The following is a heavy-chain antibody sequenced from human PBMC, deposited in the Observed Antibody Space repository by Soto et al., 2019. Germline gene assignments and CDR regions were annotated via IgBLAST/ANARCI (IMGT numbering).Heavy chain of an antibody. CDR2: INPNSGGT. CDR1: GYTFTGYY. CDR3: ARSRGGIRKLVPGWFDP. D-gene: IGHD6-13*01. V-gene: IGHV1-2*04. J-gene: IGHJ5*02. Sequence: ASVKVSCKASGYTFTGYYMHWVRQAPGQGLEWMGWINPNSGGTNYAQKFQGWVTMTRDTSISTAYMELSRLRSDDTAVYYCARSRGGIRKLVPGWFDPWGQGTTVSVSS.